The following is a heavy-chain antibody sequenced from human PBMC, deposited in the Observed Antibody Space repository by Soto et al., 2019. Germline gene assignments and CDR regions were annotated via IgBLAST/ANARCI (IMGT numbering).Heavy chain of an antibody. CDR2: INRSGST. CDR1: GGSFSGYY. CDR3: ARKMNGWYFRAFDI. J-gene: IGHJ3*02. V-gene: IGHV4-34*01. Sequence: QVQLQQWGAGLLKPSETLSLTCAVYGGSFSGYYWSWIRQPPGKGLEWIGEINRSGSTNYNPYLMNRLTISVDTSKTQFALKLSSVTAGDTDVYYSARKMNGWYFRAFDIWGQGTMVTVSS. D-gene: IGHD6-19*01.